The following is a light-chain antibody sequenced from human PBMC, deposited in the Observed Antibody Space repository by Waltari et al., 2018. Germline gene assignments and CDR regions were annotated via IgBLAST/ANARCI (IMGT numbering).Light chain of an antibody. J-gene: IGLJ2*01. CDR3: QSYDSSLSGSV. CDR2: DKN. Sequence: QSVLTQPPSVSGAPGQRVTISCTGSSSNIGAGYDVHWSQQLPGTAPKLLIYDKNNRPSGVPDRFSGSKSGTSASLAITGLQAEDEADYYCQSYDSSLSGSVFGGGTKLTVL. CDR1: SSNIGAGYD. V-gene: IGLV1-40*01.